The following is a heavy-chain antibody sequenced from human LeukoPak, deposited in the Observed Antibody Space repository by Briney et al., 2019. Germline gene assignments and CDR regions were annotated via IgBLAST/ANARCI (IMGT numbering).Heavy chain of an antibody. D-gene: IGHD3-10*01. CDR2: ISGSGGST. J-gene: IGHJ4*02. V-gene: IGHV3-23*01. CDR3: ANPMVRGVIGRFDY. Sequence: GESLKISCKGSGYSFTSYAMSWVRQAPGKGLEWVSAISGSGGSTYYADSVKGRFTISRDNSKNTLYLQMNSLRAEDTAVYYCANPMVRGVIGRFDYWGQGTLVTVSS. CDR1: GYSFTSYA.